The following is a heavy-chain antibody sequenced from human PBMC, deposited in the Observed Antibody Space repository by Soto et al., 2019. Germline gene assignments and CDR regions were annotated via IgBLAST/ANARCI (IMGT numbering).Heavy chain of an antibody. J-gene: IGHJ6*03. V-gene: IGHV4-39*01. Sequence: PSETLSLTCAVYGGSISSSSYYWGWIRQPPGKGLEWIGSIYYSGSTYYNPSLKSRVTISVDTSKNQFSLKLSSVTAADTAVYYCASNKVLGGIVVVVAYYYMDVWGKGTTVTVSS. D-gene: IGHD2-15*01. CDR1: GGSISSSSYY. CDR2: IYYSGST. CDR3: ASNKVLGGIVVVVAYYYMDV.